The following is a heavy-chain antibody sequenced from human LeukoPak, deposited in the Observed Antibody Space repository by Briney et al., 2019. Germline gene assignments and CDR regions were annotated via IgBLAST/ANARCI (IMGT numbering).Heavy chain of an antibody. Sequence: SETLSLTCTVSGGSISNYYWNWIRQPPGKGLEWIGYIYYSGTTNYNPSLKSRVSMSVDTSKNQFSLKLSSVTAADTAVYFCARGFRGDNFDYWGQGTLVTVSS. J-gene: IGHJ4*02. V-gene: IGHV4-59*08. CDR1: GGSISNYY. D-gene: IGHD7-27*01. CDR3: ARGFRGDNFDY. CDR2: IYYSGTT.